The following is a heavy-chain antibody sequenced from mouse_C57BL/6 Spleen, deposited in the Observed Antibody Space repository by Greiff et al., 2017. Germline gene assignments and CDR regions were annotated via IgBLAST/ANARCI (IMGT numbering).Heavy chain of an antibody. CDR2: INPNNGGT. Sequence: EVQLQQSGPELVKPGASVKISCKASGYTFTDYYMNWVKQSPGKSLEWIGDINPNNGGTSYNQKFKGKATLTVDKSSSTAYMELRSLTSEDSAVYDCASRLRGMDYWGQGTSVTVSS. CDR1: GYTFTDYY. V-gene: IGHV1-26*01. J-gene: IGHJ4*01. CDR3: ASRLRGMDY. D-gene: IGHD1-1*01.